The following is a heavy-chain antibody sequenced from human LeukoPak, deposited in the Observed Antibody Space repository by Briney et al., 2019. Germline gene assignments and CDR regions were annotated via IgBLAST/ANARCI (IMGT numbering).Heavy chain of an antibody. Sequence: SETLSLTCTVSGGSISSSSWSWVRQDPGKRLEWIGFIWYSGDTDYNPSLRSRVTISVDTSKNQFSLKLNSVTAADTAVYYCAREYCGGDCYPDYWGQGTLVTVSS. CDR1: GGSISSSS. CDR3: AREYCGGDCYPDY. D-gene: IGHD2-21*02. J-gene: IGHJ4*02. V-gene: IGHV4-59*01. CDR2: IWYSGDT.